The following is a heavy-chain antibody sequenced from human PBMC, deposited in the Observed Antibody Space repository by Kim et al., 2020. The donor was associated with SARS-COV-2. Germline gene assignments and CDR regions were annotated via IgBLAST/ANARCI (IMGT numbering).Heavy chain of an antibody. J-gene: IGHJ4*02. D-gene: IGHD3-16*01. CDR2: VNSGGTLT. CDR1: ESTFSTNW. Sequence: GGSLRLSCAASESTFSTNWMHWVRQAPGKGLVWVSRVNSGGTLTSYADSVKGRFTISRDNAKNTLYLQMSSLRAEDTAVYYCVRGIGDSWGQGTLVTVSS. V-gene: IGHV3-74*01. CDR3: VRGIGDS.